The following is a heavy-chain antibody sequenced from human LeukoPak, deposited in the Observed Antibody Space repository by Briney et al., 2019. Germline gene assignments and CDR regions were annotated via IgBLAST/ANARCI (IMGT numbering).Heavy chain of an antibody. V-gene: IGHV3-30*02. J-gene: IGHJ4*02. CDR2: IRYDGSNK. Sequence: GGSLRLSCAASGFTFSSYGMHWVRQAPGKGLEWVAFIRYDGSNKYYADSVKGRFTISRDNSKNTLYLQMNSLRAEDTAVYYCAKWDDILTGYIHVVDYWGQGTLVTVSS. CDR1: GFTFSSYG. D-gene: IGHD3-9*01. CDR3: AKWDDILTGYIHVVDY.